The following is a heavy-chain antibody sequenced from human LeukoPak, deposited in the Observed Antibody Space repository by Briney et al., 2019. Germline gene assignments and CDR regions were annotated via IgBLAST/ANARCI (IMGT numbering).Heavy chain of an antibody. CDR2: IYYSGST. D-gene: IGHD3-10*01. V-gene: IGHV4-59*01. Sequence: PSETLSLTCTVSGGSISSYYWSWIRQPPGKGLEWIGYIYYSGSTSYNPSLESRVTISVDTSKNQFSLKLSSVTAADTAVYYCARGPRVRESPVSAFDIWGQGTMVTVSS. CDR1: GGSISSYY. J-gene: IGHJ3*02. CDR3: ARGPRVRESPVSAFDI.